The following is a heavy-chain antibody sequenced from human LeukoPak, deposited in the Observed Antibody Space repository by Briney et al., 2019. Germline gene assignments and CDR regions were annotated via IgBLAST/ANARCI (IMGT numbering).Heavy chain of an antibody. Sequence: ASVKVSCKASGGTFSSYAISWVRQAPGQGLEWMGWINAYNGNTNYAQKLQGRVTMTTDTSTSTAYMELRSLRSDDTAVYYCARDYYDNSGYYSHTGGYWGQGTLVTVSS. CDR3: ARDYYDNSGYYSHTGGY. D-gene: IGHD3-22*01. CDR2: INAYNGNT. V-gene: IGHV1-18*01. CDR1: GGTFSSYA. J-gene: IGHJ4*02.